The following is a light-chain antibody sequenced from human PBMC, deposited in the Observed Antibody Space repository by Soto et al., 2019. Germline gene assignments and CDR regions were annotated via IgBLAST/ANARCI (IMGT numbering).Light chain of an antibody. Sequence: SALTQPASVSGSPGQSITISCTGTSSDVGGYNYVSWYQQHPGKAPKLMIYDVSNRPSGVSNRFSGSKSGNTASLTISGLQAEDEADYYCSSYRASSTTHDVFGTGTKLTVL. CDR2: DVS. V-gene: IGLV2-14*03. J-gene: IGLJ1*01. CDR3: SSYRASSTTHDV. CDR1: SSDVGGYNY.